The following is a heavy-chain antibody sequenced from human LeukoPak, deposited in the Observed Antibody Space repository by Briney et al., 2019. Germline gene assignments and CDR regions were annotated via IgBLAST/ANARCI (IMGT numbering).Heavy chain of an antibody. Sequence: GRSLRLSCAASGFTFSSYGMHWVRQAPGKGLEWVAVIWYDGSNKYYADSVKGRFTISRDNSKNTLYLQMNSLRAEDTAVYYCARVVGYYDSSGYYYVYFDYWGQGTLVTVSS. CDR3: ARVVGYYDSSGYYYVYFDY. CDR2: IWYDGSNK. V-gene: IGHV3-33*01. D-gene: IGHD3-22*01. J-gene: IGHJ4*02. CDR1: GFTFSSYG.